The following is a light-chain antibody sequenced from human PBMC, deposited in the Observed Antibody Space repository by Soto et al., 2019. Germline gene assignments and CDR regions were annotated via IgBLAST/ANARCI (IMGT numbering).Light chain of an antibody. CDR2: SNN. Sequence: QSVLTQPPSASGTPGQRVTISCSGSSSDIGSNSVTWYQQLPGTAPTLLIFSNNQRPSGVPDRFSGSKSGTSASLAISGLQADDEADYHCCSFAGPNSFALYVFGTGTKVTVL. V-gene: IGLV1-44*01. CDR3: CSFAGPNSFALYV. J-gene: IGLJ1*01. CDR1: SSDIGSNS.